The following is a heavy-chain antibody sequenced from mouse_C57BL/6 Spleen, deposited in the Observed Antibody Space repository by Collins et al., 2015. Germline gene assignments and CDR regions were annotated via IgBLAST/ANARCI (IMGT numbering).Heavy chain of an antibody. CDR3: ARGTTDWYFDV. D-gene: IGHD1-1*01. J-gene: IGHJ1*01. CDR2: ISSGGSYT. CDR1: GFTFSSYA. V-gene: IGHV5-9-4*01. Sequence: EVQLVESGGGLVKPGGSLKLSCAASGFTFSSYAMSWVRQSPEKRLEWVAEISSGGSYTYYPDTVTGRFTISRDNAKNTLYLEMSSLRSEDTAMYYCARGTTDWYFDVWGAGTTVTVSS.